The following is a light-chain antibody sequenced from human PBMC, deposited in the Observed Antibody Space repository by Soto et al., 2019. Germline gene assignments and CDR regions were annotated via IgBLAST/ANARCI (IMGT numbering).Light chain of an antibody. CDR2: WAS. Sequence: DIVMTQFPNSRAGPRAGGATITCRSSQRVFSAPNNKTSLAWYQQKPGQPPKLLIYWASTRESGVPDRFSGSGSGTDFTLTISSLQAEDVAVYYCQQYYSTPLTFGQGTKVEIK. J-gene: IGKJ1*01. CDR1: QRVFSAPNNKTS. V-gene: IGKV4-1*01. CDR3: QQYYSTPLT.